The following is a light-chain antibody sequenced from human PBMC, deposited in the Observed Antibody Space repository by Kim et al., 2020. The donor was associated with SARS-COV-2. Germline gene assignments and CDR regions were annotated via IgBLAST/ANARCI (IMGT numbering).Light chain of an antibody. V-gene: IGKV1-39*01. CDR2: AAS. CDR3: QQSFDSAIT. CDR1: QRISSY. J-gene: IGKJ4*01. Sequence: AYVGDSATSSCRASQRISSYLYWYQHKPGRAPTLLIYAASTLQGVVPSRFSGGGFGTDFTLTISSLQPEDFAIYYCQQSFDSAITFGGGTKVDIK.